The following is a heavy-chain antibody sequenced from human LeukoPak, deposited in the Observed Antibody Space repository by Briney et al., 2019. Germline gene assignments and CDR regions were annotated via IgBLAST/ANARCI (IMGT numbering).Heavy chain of an antibody. D-gene: IGHD3-22*01. CDR2: IYSGGST. Sequence: GGSLRLSCAASGFTVSSNYMSWVRKAPGKGLDWVPVIYSGGSTYYADSVKGRFTISRDNSKNTLYLQMNSLRAEDTAVYYCASRDYYDSSGYYRRFDYWGQGTLVTVSS. J-gene: IGHJ4*02. V-gene: IGHV3-66*01. CDR3: ASRDYYDSSGYYRRFDY. CDR1: GFTVSSNY.